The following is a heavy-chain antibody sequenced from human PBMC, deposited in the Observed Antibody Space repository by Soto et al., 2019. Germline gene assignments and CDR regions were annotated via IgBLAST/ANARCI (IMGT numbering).Heavy chain of an antibody. J-gene: IGHJ3*02. D-gene: IGHD1-1*01. CDR3: ARDYWNAFDI. V-gene: IGHV3-30-3*01. Sequence: WGSLRLSCSASVFTFSSYAMHWVRQAPGKGLEWVAVISYDGSNKYYADSVKGRFTISRDNSKNTLYLQMNSLRAEDTAVYYCARDYWNAFDIWGQGTMVTVSS. CDR2: ISYDGSNK. CDR1: VFTFSSYA.